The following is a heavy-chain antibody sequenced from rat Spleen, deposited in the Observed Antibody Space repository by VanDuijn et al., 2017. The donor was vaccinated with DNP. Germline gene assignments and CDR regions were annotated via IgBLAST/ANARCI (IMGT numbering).Heavy chain of an antibody. CDR2: INSAGNT. Sequence: EVQLQESGPGLVKPSQSLSLTCSVTGYSITSSYRWNWIRKFPGNKLEWMGSINSAGNTNYNPSLKSRISLTRDTSKNQFFLQVNSVNTEDTATYYCARWPGYNPPYAMDAWGQGTSVTVSS. J-gene: IGHJ4*01. CDR3: ARWPGYNPPYAMDA. CDR1: GYSITSSYR. V-gene: IGHV3-3*01. D-gene: IGHD1-4*01.